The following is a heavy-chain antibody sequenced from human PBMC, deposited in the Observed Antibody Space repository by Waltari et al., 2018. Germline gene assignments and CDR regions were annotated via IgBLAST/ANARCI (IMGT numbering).Heavy chain of an antibody. CDR1: GFNFSGSA. CDR3: TRPGFRAYWLDV. CDR2: MRSKTNSYAT. V-gene: IGHV3-73*01. Sequence: EVQLVESGGGLVQPGGYLKLSCAASGFNFSGSAMHWVRQAPGKGLEWVGRMRSKTNSYATLYAASVKDRFIMSREDSKNTAYLQMNSLKIEDTAVYYCTRPGFRAYWLDVWGQGITVTVSS. D-gene: IGHD2-15*01. J-gene: IGHJ6*02.